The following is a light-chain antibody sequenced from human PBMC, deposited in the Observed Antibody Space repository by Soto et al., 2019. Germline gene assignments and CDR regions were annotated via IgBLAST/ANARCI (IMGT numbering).Light chain of an antibody. Sequence: PGQRVTTSCTGTSSNIGAGYHVHWYQQHPGIAPKLLISHNNNRPSGVPDRFSGSKSDTSASLAITGLQADDEADYYCQSYDNSLSGYVFGTGTKVTVL. CDR1: SSNIGAGYH. V-gene: IGLV1-40*01. J-gene: IGLJ1*01. CDR3: QSYDNSLSGYV. CDR2: HNN.